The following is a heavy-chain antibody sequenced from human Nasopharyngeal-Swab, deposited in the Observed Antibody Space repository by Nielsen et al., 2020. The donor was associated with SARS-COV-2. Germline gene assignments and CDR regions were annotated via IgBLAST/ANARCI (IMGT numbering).Heavy chain of an antibody. CDR1: GFTFSSYA. J-gene: IGHJ4*02. CDR2: ISVNGAST. V-gene: IGHV3-23*01. Sequence: GESLKISCAASGFTFSSYAMTWVRQAPGKGLEWVSSISVNGASTYYAGSVKGRFTISRGNSRNTLYLQLNSLRAEDTAIYYCARLLAQKGGLWFGELPTYYFDYWGQGTLVTVSS. D-gene: IGHD3-10*01. CDR3: ARLLAQKGGLWFGELPTYYFDY.